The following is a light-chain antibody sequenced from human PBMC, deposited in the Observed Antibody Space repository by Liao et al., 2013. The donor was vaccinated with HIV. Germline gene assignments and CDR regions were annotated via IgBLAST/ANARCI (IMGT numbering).Light chain of an antibody. V-gene: IGLV3-9*01. CDR3: QAWDIGTGV. CDR2: RGN. Sequence: SYELTQPLSVSVTLGQTARITCGGNNIGSKNVHWYQQKPGQAPVLVIYRGNNRPSGIPERFSASNSGNTATLTISGAQAMDEADYICQAWDIGTGVFGTGTKVTVL. J-gene: IGLJ1*01. CDR1: NIGSKN.